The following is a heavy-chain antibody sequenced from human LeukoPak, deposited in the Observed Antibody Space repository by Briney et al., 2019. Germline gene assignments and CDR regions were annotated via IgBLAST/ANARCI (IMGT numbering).Heavy chain of an antibody. D-gene: IGHD6-19*01. CDR2: INPSSGDT. CDR3: ARDGNEAVAGTGAVTF. CDR1: GYTFTDNY. Sequence: ASVKVSCKASGYTFTDNYMHWVRQAPGQGLEWMGWINPSSGDTHYAQNFQGRVTMTRDTSISTAYMELSRLTSYDTAVYFCARDGNEAVAGTGAVTFWGQGTLVTVSS. J-gene: IGHJ4*02. V-gene: IGHV1-2*02.